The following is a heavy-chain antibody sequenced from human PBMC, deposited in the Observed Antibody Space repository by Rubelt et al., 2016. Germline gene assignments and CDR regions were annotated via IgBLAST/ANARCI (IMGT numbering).Heavy chain of an antibody. CDR1: GFTFSSYW. J-gene: IGHJ6*02. CDR2: IKQDGSEK. Sequence: VQLVESGGGVVQPGRSLRLSCAASGFTFSSYWMSWVRQAPGQGLEWVANIKQDGSEKYYVDSVKGRFTIHRDNAKNTLYLQMKSLRAEDTAVYYCARDPLAHYGMDVWGQGTTVTVSS. CDR3: ARDPLAHYGMDV. V-gene: IGHV3-7*01. D-gene: IGHD3-16*01.